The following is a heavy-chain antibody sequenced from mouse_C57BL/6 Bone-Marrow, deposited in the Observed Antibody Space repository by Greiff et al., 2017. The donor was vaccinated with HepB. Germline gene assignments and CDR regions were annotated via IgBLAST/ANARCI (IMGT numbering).Heavy chain of an antibody. V-gene: IGHV1-69*01. Sequence: VQLQQPGAELVMPGASVKLSCKASGYTFTSYWMHWVKQRPGQGLEWIGEIDPSDSYTNYNQKFKGKSTLTVDKSSSTAYMQLSSLTSEDSAVYYCAISGQYSSGYYFDYWGQGTTLTVSS. CDR2: IDPSDSYT. J-gene: IGHJ2*01. CDR3: AISGQYSSGYYFDY. CDR1: GYTFTSYW. D-gene: IGHD3-2*02.